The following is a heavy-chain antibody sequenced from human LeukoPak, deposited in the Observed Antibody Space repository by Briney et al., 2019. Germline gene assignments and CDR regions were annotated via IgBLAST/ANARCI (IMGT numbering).Heavy chain of an antibody. V-gene: IGHV1-18*01. J-gene: IGHJ5*02. CDR3: ARLKRGIGAAGTSLRGWFDP. CDR2: ISAYNGNT. D-gene: IGHD6-13*01. Sequence: GASVKVSCKASGYTFTSYGISWVRQAPGQGLEWMGWISAYNGNTNYAQKLQGRVTMTTDTSTSTAYMELSSLRSEDTAVYYCARLKRGIGAAGTSLRGWFDPWGQGTLVTVSS. CDR1: GYTFTSYG.